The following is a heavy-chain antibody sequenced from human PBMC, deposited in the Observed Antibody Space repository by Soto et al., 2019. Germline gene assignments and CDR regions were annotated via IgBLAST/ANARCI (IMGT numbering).Heavy chain of an antibody. V-gene: IGHV4-34*01. CDR3: ARWSSRQLVFG. J-gene: IGHJ4*02. CDR2: INHSGST. CDR1: GGSFSGYY. Sequence: QVQLQQWGAGLLKPSETLSLTCAVYGGSFSGYYWSWIRQPPGKGLEWIGEINHSGSTNYNPSLKGRVPKSVDPSQSPVRLGLGSVSAPDTAVYYCARWSSRQLVFGWGQGTMLIVSS. D-gene: IGHD6-13*01.